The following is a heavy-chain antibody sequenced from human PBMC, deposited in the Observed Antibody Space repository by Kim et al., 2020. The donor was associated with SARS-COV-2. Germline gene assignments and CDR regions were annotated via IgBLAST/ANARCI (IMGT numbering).Heavy chain of an antibody. V-gene: IGHV4-39*01. CDR2: IYYSGST. CDR1: GGSISSSSYY. CDR3: ARLHYGSGSYYNPYYFDY. Sequence: SETLSLTCTVSGGSISSSSYYWGWIRQPPGKGLEWIGSIYYSGSTYYNPSLKSRVTISVDTSKNQFSLKLSSVTAADTAVYYCARLHYGSGSYYNPYYFDYWGQGTLVTVSS. J-gene: IGHJ4*02. D-gene: IGHD3-10*01.